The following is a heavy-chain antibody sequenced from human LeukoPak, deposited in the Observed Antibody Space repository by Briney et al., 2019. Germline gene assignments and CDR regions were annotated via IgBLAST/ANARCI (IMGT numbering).Heavy chain of an antibody. CDR2: IGASGGRT. CDR3: AKGSGSGWYGWFAP. V-gene: IGHV3-23*01. D-gene: IGHD6-19*01. J-gene: IGHJ5*02. Sequence: GGSLRLSCAASGFTFSSYAMTWVRQAPGKGLEWVSSIGASGGRTYYADSVKGRFTISRDDSMNTFFLQMNTLKAADKAVYYCAKGSGSGWYGWFAPWGEGTLVTVSS. CDR1: GFTFSSYA.